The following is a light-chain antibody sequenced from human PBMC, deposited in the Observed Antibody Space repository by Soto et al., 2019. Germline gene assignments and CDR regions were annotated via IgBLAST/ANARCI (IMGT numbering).Light chain of an antibody. J-gene: IGKJ2*01. CDR2: GAS. CDR1: QSVTSTY. Sequence: EFVLTQSPGTLSLSPGERAILSCRASQSVTSTYIAWYQQKPGQAPRLLIYGASSRATGIPDRFSGSGSGTDFKLTISSLAAEDVAVYYCPYYGSEPPNTFCQGTKLEIK. V-gene: IGKV3-20*01. CDR3: PYYGSEPPNT.